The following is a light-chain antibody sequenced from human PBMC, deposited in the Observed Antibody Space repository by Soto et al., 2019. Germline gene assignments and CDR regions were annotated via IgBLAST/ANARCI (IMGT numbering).Light chain of an antibody. Sequence: DIVMTQCPLSLPVTPGEPASISCRSSQSLLHSNGYYYLDWYLQKPGQSPQLLIYLGSNRASGVPDRFSGSGSGTDFTLKISRVEAEDVGVYYCMQALQTRTFGQGTKVEIK. CDR1: QSLLHSNGYYY. V-gene: IGKV2-28*01. J-gene: IGKJ1*01. CDR2: LGS. CDR3: MQALQTRT.